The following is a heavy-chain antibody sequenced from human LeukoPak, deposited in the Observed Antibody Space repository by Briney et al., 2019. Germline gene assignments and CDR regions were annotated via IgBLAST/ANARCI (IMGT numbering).Heavy chain of an antibody. CDR3: ARRPRYSGYTFDY. CDR1: GYSFTSYW. CDR2: IDPSDSYT. Sequence: GESLKISCKGCGYSFTSYWISWVRQMPGKGLEWMGRIDPSDSYTNYSPSFQGHVTISADKSISTAYLQWSSLKASDTAMYYCARRPRYSGYTFDYWGQGTLVTVSS. D-gene: IGHD5-12*01. J-gene: IGHJ4*02. V-gene: IGHV5-10-1*01.